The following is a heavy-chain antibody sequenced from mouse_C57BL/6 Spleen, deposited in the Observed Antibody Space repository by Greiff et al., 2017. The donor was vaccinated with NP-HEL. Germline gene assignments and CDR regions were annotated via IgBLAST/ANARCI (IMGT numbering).Heavy chain of an antibody. CDR3: ARPLNYYGRDYFDY. CDR2: IYPGSGST. D-gene: IGHD1-1*01. J-gene: IGHJ2*01. CDR1: GYTFTSYW. Sequence: QVQLQQPGAELVKPGASVKMSCKASGYTFTSYWITWVKQRPGQGLEWIGDIYPGSGSTNYNEKFKSKATLTVDTSSSTAYMQLSSLTSEDSAVYYCARPLNYYGRDYFDYWGQGTTLTVSS. V-gene: IGHV1-55*01.